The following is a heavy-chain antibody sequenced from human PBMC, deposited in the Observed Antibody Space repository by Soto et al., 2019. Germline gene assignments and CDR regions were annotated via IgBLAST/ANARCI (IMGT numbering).Heavy chain of an antibody. CDR3: ARNLYNTGSFDH. Sequence: QVQLVQSGAEVKKPGASVKVSCKASGYTFTNYDINWVRQATGQGLEWVGWLTPISGDTGYAQNFQGRVTMTRDPPRSTAYLELSSLTSEDTAVYYCARNLYNTGSFDHWGQGTLVTVSS. CDR1: GYTFTNYD. CDR2: LTPISGDT. D-gene: IGHD3-10*01. V-gene: IGHV1-8*02. J-gene: IGHJ4*02.